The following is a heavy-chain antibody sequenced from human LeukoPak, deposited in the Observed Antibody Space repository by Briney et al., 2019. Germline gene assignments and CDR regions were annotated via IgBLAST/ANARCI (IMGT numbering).Heavy chain of an antibody. D-gene: IGHD3-10*01. J-gene: IGHJ3*02. CDR1: GYTFTIYG. CDR3: ARVMVRFGEFFLAGDAFDI. CDR2: ISAYNGNT. V-gene: IGHV1-18*01. Sequence: ASVTVSCKASGYTFTIYGISWVRQAPGQGLEWMGWISAYNGNTNYAQKLQGRVTMTTYTSTSTAYMELRSLRCDDTAVYYCARVMVRFGEFFLAGDAFDIWGQGTMVTVSS.